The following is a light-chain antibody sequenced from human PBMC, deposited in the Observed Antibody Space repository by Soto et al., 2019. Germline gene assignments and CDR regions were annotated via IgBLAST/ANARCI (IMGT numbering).Light chain of an antibody. Sequence: QSALTQPASVSGSPGQSITISCTGTSSDVGAYTSVSWYQQHPGKAPKLMIYDVSNRPSGVSNRFSGSKSANTASLTISGLKAEDEAHYYCSSYTSDNRSYVFGTGTKVTVL. CDR1: SSDVGAYTS. CDR3: SSYTSDNRSYV. CDR2: DVS. J-gene: IGLJ1*01. V-gene: IGLV2-14*01.